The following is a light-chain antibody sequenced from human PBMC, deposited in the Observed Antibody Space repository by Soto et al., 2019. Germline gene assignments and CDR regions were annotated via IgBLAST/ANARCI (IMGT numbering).Light chain of an antibody. V-gene: IGKV3-15*01. CDR3: HQYDDGPYT. CDR2: DAS. CDR1: QSVSSY. J-gene: IGKJ2*01. Sequence: EIVMTQSPGTLSLSPGERATLSCRASQSVSSYLAWHQQKPGQAPRLLISDASTRATGVPVRFSGSASGTEFTLTISGLQSEDFAVYYCHQYDDGPYTFGQGTKVDIK.